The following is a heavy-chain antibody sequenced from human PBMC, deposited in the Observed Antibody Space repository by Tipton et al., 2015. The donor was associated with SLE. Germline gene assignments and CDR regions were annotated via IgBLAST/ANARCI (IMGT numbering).Heavy chain of an antibody. CDR2: INHSEST. Sequence: TLSLTCAVYGGSFSGYYWSWIRQPPGKGLEWIGEINHSESTNYNPSLKSRVTISVDTSKNQFSLKLSPVTAADTAVYYCARGRNEAAAGTNYFDYWGQGTLVTVSS. CDR3: ARGRNEAAAGTNYFDY. V-gene: IGHV4-34*01. J-gene: IGHJ4*02. CDR1: GGSFSGYY. D-gene: IGHD6-13*01.